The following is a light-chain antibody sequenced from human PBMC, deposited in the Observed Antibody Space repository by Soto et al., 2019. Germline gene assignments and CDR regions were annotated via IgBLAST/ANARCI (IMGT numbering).Light chain of an antibody. CDR1: QSVGCL. Sequence: EIVQTQSPATLSLSPGERASLSCRASQSVGCLLAWYNQKPGQSPRLLIHDASNRATGTPARFSGSASGTDFTLTISSLEPEDFAFYYCQQRASWPPITFGQGTRLEIK. J-gene: IGKJ5*01. CDR2: DAS. CDR3: QQRASWPPIT. V-gene: IGKV3-11*01.